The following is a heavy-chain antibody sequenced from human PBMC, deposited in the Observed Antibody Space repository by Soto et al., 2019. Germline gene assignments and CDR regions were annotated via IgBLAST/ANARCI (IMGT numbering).Heavy chain of an antibody. V-gene: IGHV3-23*01. CDR3: AKGASYCGGDCYRPEYFQH. Sequence: EVQLLESGGGLVQPGGSLRLSCAASGFTFSSYAMSWVRQAPGKGLEWVSAISGSGGSTYYADSVKGRFTISRDNSKNTLYLQMNSLRAEDTAVYYCAKGASYCGGDCYRPEYFQHWGQGTLVTVSS. J-gene: IGHJ1*01. CDR1: GFTFSSYA. CDR2: ISGSGGST. D-gene: IGHD2-21*02.